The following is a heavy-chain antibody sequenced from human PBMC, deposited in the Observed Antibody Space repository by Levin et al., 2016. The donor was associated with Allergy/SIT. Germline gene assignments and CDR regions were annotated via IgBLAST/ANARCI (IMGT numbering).Heavy chain of an antibody. CDR3: ARDFDSGSGPHCGGDCYYYFSGMDV. CDR2: VSSTSDYI. D-gene: IGHD2-21*01. V-gene: IGHV3-21*01. CDR1: GFIFSDYS. J-gene: IGHJ6*02. Sequence: GESLKISCAASGFIFSDYSMSWVRQAPGKGPEWVSFVSSTSDYIYYADSVKGRFTISRDNAKNSVSLQMDSLRVEDTAVYYCARDFDSGSGPHCGGDCYYYFSGMDVWGHGTTVTV.